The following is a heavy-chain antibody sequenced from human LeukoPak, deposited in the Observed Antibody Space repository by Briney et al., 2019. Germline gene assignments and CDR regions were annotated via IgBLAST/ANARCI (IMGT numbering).Heavy chain of an antibody. CDR1: GGSITSHF. CDR3: ARLVWLGESPGSWFDS. V-gene: IGHV4-59*11. J-gene: IGHJ5*01. D-gene: IGHD3-10*01. Sequence: SETLSLTCSVSGGSITSHFWSWIRQPPGKGLEWIGYIHYSGSTNYNPFLKSRVTISPDTSKNQLFLKLNSVTAADTAVYYCARLVWLGESPGSWFDSWGQGTLVTVSS. CDR2: IHYSGST.